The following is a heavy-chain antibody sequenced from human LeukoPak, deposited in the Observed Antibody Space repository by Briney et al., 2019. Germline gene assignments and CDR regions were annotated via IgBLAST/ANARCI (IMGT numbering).Heavy chain of an antibody. CDR3: ARDLGQYYDTSDNWFDP. CDR1: EFTFSSYW. J-gene: IGHJ5*02. V-gene: IGHV3-7*01. CDR2: IKYDGSEK. Sequence: GGSLRLSCAASEFTFSSYWMSWVRQAPGKDLEWVGNIKYDGSEKYYVDSVKGRFTISRDNAKNSLYLHMNSLRAEDTAVYYCARDLGQYYDTSDNWFDPWGQGTLVTVSS. D-gene: IGHD3-22*01.